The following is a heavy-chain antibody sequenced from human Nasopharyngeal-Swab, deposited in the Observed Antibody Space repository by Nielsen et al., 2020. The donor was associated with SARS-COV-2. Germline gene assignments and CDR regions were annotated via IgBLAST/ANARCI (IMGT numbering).Heavy chain of an antibody. CDR2: ISGSGGST. J-gene: IGHJ4*02. CDR3: AKLRGYVSGSSDY. Sequence: GGSLRLSCAASGFTFSSYAMSWVRQAPGKGLEWVSAISGSGGSTYYADSVKGRFTISRDNSKNMLYLQMNSLRAEDTAVYYCAKLRGYVSGSSDYWGQGTLVTVSS. V-gene: IGHV3-23*01. CDR1: GFTFSSYA. D-gene: IGHD3-16*01.